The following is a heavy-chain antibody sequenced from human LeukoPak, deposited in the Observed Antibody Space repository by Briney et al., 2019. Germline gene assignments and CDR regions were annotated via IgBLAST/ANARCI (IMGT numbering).Heavy chain of an antibody. J-gene: IGHJ6*03. CDR2: IYYRGNT. Sequence: SSETLSLTCTVSGGSISSGHYYWTWIRQHPGKGLEWIGYIYYRGNTYSNPSLTGRLTISVDTSKNQFSLRLSSVTAADTAVYYCARSSVTADDFCYYYMDVWGKGTTVTVSS. D-gene: IGHD1-20*01. V-gene: IGHV4-31*03. CDR3: ARSSVTADDFCYYYMDV. CDR1: GGSISSGHYY.